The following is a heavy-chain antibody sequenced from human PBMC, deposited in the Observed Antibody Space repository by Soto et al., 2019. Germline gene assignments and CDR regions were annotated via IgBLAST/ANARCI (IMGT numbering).Heavy chain of an antibody. CDR3: ARDPISSGWLGGLQVY. D-gene: IGHD6-19*01. V-gene: IGHV3-30-3*01. CDR1: GFTFSSYA. CDR2: ISYDGSNK. Sequence: PGGSLRLSCAASGFTFSSYAMHWVRQAPGKGLEWVAVISYDGSNKYYADSVKGRFTISRDNSKNTLYLQMNSLRAEDTAVYYCARDPISSGWLGGLQVYWGQGTLVTVSS. J-gene: IGHJ4*02.